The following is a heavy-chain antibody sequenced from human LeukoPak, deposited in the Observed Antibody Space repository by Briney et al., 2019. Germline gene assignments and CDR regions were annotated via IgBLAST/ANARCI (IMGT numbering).Heavy chain of an antibody. CDR1: GYTFTSYV. CDR2: ISAYNGNT. V-gene: IGHV1-18*01. Sequence: ASVKVSCKASGYTFTSYVISWVRQAPGQGLEWMGWISAYNGNTNYAQKLQGRVTMTTDTSTSTAYMELRSLRSDDTAVYYCARDLGSNLYSSGWQLTYYYYYGMDVWGQGTTVTVSS. D-gene: IGHD6-19*01. J-gene: IGHJ6*02. CDR3: ARDLGSNLYSSGWQLTYYYYYGMDV.